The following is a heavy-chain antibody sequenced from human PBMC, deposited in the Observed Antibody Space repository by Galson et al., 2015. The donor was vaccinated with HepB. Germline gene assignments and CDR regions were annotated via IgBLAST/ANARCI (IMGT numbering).Heavy chain of an antibody. D-gene: IGHD2-21*02. CDR1: GYTFTSYG. J-gene: IGHJ3*02. CDR3: ARVRHIVVVTAIDAFDI. V-gene: IGHV1-18*01. Sequence: SVKVSCKASGYTFTSYGISWVRQAPGQGLEWMGWISAYNGNTNYAQKLQGRVTMTTDTSTGTAYMELRSLRSDDTAVYYCARVRHIVVVTAIDAFDIWGQGTMVTVSS. CDR2: ISAYNGNT.